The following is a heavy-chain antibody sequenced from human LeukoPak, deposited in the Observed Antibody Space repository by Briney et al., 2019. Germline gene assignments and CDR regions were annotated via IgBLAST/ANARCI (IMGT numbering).Heavy chain of an antibody. CDR2: ISPYGSTT. D-gene: IGHD3-10*01. Sequence: GGSLRLSCSASGFTFIDYTMHWVRQAPGKGLEYVSAISPYGSTTYYADSVKGRFTISRGNSKNTLYLQMTGLRAEDTAVYYCVKDSNSGYYFVSWGQGTLVTVSS. V-gene: IGHV3-64D*09. J-gene: IGHJ4*02. CDR1: GFTFIDYT. CDR3: VKDSNSGYYFVS.